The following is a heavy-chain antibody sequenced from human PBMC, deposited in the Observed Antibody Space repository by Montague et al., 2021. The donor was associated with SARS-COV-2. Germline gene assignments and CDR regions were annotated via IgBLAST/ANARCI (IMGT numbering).Heavy chain of an antibody. CDR3: AKGYSGTYDEYFDL. J-gene: IGHJ2*01. CDR1: GFTFGDYA. CDR2: INWNSNSI. D-gene: IGHD1-26*01. Sequence: SLRLSWAASGFTFGDYAMHWVRQAPGKGLEWVSGINWNSNSIGYADSVKGRFTISRDNAKNSLYLQMNSLRAEDTALYYCAKGYSGTYDEYFDLWGRGTLVTVSS. V-gene: IGHV3-9*01.